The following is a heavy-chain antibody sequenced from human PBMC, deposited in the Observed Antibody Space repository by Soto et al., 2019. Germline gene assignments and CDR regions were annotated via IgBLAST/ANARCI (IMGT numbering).Heavy chain of an antibody. Sequence: PSETLSITCSVSGFSLCRGYYWGWIRKSAGEGLEWIVSVYDGGNSYYNPPLKSRVSISIDTSKNQFSLKLNSVTAADTAVYYCARTGTVSSGYYYAWFHPWGQGIRVTVSS. V-gene: IGHV4-38-2*02. CDR1: GFSLCRGYY. CDR2: VYDGGNS. J-gene: IGHJ5*02. D-gene: IGHD3-22*01. CDR3: ARTGTVSSGYYYAWFHP.